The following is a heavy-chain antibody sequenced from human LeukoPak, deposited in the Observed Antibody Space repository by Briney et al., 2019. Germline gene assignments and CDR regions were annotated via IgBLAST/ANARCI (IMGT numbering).Heavy chain of an antibody. V-gene: IGHV3-7*03. CDR1: GFTFTSYW. J-gene: IGHJ4*02. CDR3: AGDIDTNY. CDR2: IKQDGSEK. D-gene: IGHD1-26*01. Sequence: GGSLRLSCAASGFTFTSYWMTWVRQVPGKGLEWVANIKQDGSEKFYVGSVRGRFTISRDNARNSVSLQMNSLRAEDTAVYYCAGDIDTNYWGQGTLVTVSS.